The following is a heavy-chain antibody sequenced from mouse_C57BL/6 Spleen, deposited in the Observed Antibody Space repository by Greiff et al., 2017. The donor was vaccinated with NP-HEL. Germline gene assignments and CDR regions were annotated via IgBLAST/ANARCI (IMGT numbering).Heavy chain of an antibody. CDR2: IDPSDSET. CDR1: GYTFTSYW. V-gene: IGHV1-52*01. CDR3: AREGNMYYFDY. D-gene: IGHD2-1*01. J-gene: IGHJ2*01. Sequence: QVQLQQPGAELVRPGSSVKLSCKASGYTFTSYWMHWVKQRPIQGLEWIGNIDPSDSETHYNQKFKDKATLTIDKSSSTAYMQLSSLTSEDSAVYYCAREGNMYYFDYWGQGTTRTVSS.